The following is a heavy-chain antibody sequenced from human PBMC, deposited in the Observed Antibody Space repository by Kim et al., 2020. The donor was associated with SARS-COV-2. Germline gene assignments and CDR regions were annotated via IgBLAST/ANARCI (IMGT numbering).Heavy chain of an antibody. CDR3: ARGRLRLLWFGELSRFDY. CDR2: INHSGST. Sequence: AETLSLTCAVYGGSFSGDYWSWIRQPPGKGLEWIGEINHSGSTNYNPSLKSRVTISVDTSKNQFSLKLSSVTAADTAVYYCARGRLRLLWFGELSRFDYWGQGTLVTVSS. V-gene: IGHV4-34*01. J-gene: IGHJ4*02. D-gene: IGHD3-10*01. CDR1: GGSFSGDY.